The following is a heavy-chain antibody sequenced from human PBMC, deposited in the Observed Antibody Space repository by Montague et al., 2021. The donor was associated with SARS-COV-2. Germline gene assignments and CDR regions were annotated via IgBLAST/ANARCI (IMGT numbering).Heavy chain of an antibody. CDR1: GGSLSGYY. D-gene: IGHD2-15*01. J-gene: IGHJ5*02. CDR2: IYETGST. CDR3: ARGDYCVDNKCYSGVWRS. V-gene: IGHV4-59*12. Sequence: SESLSLTCTVSGGSLSGYYWNWIRQPPGKALEWIAYIYETGSTNYNPSLQSRVTILVDTSKNQVSLKVRSVTAADTAIYFCARGDYCVDNKCYSGVWRSWGRGIRVAVSS.